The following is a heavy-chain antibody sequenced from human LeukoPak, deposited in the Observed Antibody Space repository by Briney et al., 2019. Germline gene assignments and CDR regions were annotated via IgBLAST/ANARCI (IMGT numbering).Heavy chain of an antibody. D-gene: IGHD1-1*01. CDR1: GYSFVANY. J-gene: IGHJ4*02. Sequence: ASVKVSCKTSGYSFVANYIHWVRQAPGQGLEWMGWINPNSGATNYAQKFQGRVTMTRDTFISTAYMELSRLRSDDTAVYYCARVPWTLYPYFDYWGQGTLVTVSS. CDR2: INPNSGAT. CDR3: ARVPWTLYPYFDY. V-gene: IGHV1-2*02.